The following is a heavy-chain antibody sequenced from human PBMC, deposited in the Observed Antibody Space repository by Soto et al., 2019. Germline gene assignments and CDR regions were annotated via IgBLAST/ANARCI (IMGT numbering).Heavy chain of an antibody. CDR2: MSGSDGST. V-gene: IGHV3-23*01. D-gene: IGHD3-22*01. CDR1: GCTFSSYV. Sequence: EVQLLESGGGLVQPGGSLRLSCAASGCTFSSYVMSWVRQAPGKGLEWFSAMSGSDGSTYHADSVTGRFSISRDNSKNTLFLQMNSLRAEDTAIYYCAKGSSASRPYYFDYWGRGTLVTVSS. CDR3: AKGSSASRPYYFDY. J-gene: IGHJ4*02.